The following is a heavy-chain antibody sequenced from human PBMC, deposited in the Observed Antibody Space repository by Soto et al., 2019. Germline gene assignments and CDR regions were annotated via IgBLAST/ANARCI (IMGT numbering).Heavy chain of an antibody. CDR1: GFTFSGSA. CDR2: IRSKANSYAT. J-gene: IGHJ4*02. Sequence: GGSLRLSCAASGFTFSGSAMHWVRQASGKGLEWVGRIRSKANSYATAYAASVKGRFTISRDDSKNTAYLQMNSLKTEDTAVYYCTRHYDSSGYYYAGGFDYWGQGTLVTVSS. CDR3: TRHYDSSGYYYAGGFDY. D-gene: IGHD3-22*01. V-gene: IGHV3-73*01.